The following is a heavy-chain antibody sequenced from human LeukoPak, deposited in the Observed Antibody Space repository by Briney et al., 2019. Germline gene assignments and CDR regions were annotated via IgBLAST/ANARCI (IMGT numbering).Heavy chain of an antibody. J-gene: IGHJ5*02. CDR2: ISYDGSNK. CDR1: GFTFSSYG. D-gene: IGHD3-22*01. CDR3: AKDYDSRGRTPTPFDP. V-gene: IGHV3-30*18. Sequence: GGSLRLSCAASGFTFSSYGMHWVRRAPGKGLEWVAVISYDGSNKYYADSVKGRFTISRDNSKNTLYLQMNSLRAEDTAVYYCAKDYDSRGRTPTPFDPWGQGTLVTVSS.